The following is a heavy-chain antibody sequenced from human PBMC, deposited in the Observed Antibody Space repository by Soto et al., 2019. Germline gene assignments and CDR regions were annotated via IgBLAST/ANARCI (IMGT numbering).Heavy chain of an antibody. CDR1: GFTFSSYA. V-gene: IGHV3-30-3*01. J-gene: IGHJ6*02. CDR3: ARGPKTNYDFWSGYHFLGGGYYYYGMDV. Sequence: GGSLRLSCAASGFTFSSYAMHWVRQAPGKGLEWVAVISYDGSNKYYADSVKGRFTISRDNSKNTLYLQMNSLRAEDTAVYYCARGPKTNYDFWSGYHFLGGGYYYYGMDVWGQGTTVTVSS. CDR2: ISYDGSNK. D-gene: IGHD3-3*01.